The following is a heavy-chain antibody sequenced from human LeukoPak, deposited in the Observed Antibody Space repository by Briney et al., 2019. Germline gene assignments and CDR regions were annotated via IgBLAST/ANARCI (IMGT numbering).Heavy chain of an antibody. V-gene: IGHV1-18*01. Sequence: ASVKVSCKASGYTFTSYGISWVRQAPGQGLEWMGWNSAYSGNTNYAQKLQGRVTMTTDTSTSTAYMELRSLRSDDTAVYYCARALSPDYYDSSGYYFGYYYYYGMDVWGQGTTVTVSS. CDR1: GYTFTSYG. J-gene: IGHJ6*02. D-gene: IGHD3-22*01. CDR3: ARALSPDYYDSSGYYFGYYYYYGMDV. CDR2: NSAYSGNT.